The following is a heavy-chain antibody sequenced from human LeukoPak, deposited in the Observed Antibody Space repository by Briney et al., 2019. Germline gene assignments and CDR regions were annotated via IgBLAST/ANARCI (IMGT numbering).Heavy chain of an antibody. CDR2: LGDSGTST. D-gene: IGHD6-19*01. Sequence: GGSLRLSCAASGFTFGSYAMTWARQAPGKGLEWVSSLGDSGTSTYYAVSVRGRFTISRDDSKNTLYLQMNSLRAEDTAVYYCARDDIPYSSGWYRGQGLGAFDIWGQGTMVTVSS. CDR3: ARDDIPYSSGWYRGQGLGAFDI. V-gene: IGHV3-23*01. J-gene: IGHJ3*02. CDR1: GFTFGSYA.